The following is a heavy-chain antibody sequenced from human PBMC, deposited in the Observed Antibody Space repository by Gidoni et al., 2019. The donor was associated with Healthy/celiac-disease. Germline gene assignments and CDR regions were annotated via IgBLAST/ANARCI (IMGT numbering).Heavy chain of an antibody. CDR2: IYYSGST. CDR1: GGSISSYY. V-gene: IGHV4-59*01. D-gene: IGHD5-12*01. Sequence: QVQLQESGPGLVKPSETLSLTCTVSGGSISSYYWSWIRQPPGKGLEWIGYIYYSGSTNYNPSLKSRVTISVDTSKNQFSLKLSSVTAADTAVYYCARVSRDGYKSPTVYFDYWGQGTLVTVSS. CDR3: ARVSRDGYKSPTVYFDY. J-gene: IGHJ4*02.